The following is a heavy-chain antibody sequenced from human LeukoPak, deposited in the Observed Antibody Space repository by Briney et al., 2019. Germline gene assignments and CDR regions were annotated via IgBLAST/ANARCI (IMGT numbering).Heavy chain of an antibody. Sequence: GASVKVSCKASGGTFSSYAISWVRQAPGQGLEWMGGIIPIFGTANYAQKFQGRVTMTRDMSTSTVYMELSSLRSEDTAVYYCARDSVGFRYYGSGSYSSIPIWGQGTLVTVSS. V-gene: IGHV1-69*05. J-gene: IGHJ4*02. CDR1: GGTFSSYA. CDR2: IIPIFGTA. CDR3: ARDSVGFRYYGSGSYSSIPI. D-gene: IGHD3-10*01.